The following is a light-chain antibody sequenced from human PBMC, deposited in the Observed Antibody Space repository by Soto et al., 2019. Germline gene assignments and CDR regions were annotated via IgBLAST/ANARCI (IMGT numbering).Light chain of an antibody. CDR3: QQYNNWPPWT. Sequence: EIVMTQSPATLSVSPGERATLSCRASQSVSDKLAWYQQKPGQAPRLLIYHASTRATGIPARFSGSGSGTEFTLTISSLQSEDFAVYYCQQYNNWPPWTFGQRTKVDI. V-gene: IGKV3-15*01. J-gene: IGKJ1*01. CDR1: QSVSDK. CDR2: HAS.